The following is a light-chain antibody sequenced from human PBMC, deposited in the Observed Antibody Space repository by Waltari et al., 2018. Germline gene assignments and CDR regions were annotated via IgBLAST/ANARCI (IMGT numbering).Light chain of an antibody. V-gene: IGLV2-23*02. CDR3: CSYAGSDTHVI. CDR2: EVN. J-gene: IGLJ2*01. Sequence: QSALTQPASVSGSPGQSITISCTGTSSDVGSYNLVSWYQQHPGKAPKVMIYEVNKRASVLPNRSPGSKSGNTASLTISGLQAEDEADYYCCSYAGSDTHVIFGGGTKLTVL. CDR1: SSDVGSYNL.